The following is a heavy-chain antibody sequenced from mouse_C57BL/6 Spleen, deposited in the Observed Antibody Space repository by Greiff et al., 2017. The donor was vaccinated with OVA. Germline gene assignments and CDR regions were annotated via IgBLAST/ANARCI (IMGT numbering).Heavy chain of an antibody. CDR2: INYDGSST. J-gene: IGHJ4*01. D-gene: IGHD1-2*01. CDR1: GFTFSDYY. Sequence: DVHLVESEGGLVQPGSSMKLSCTASGFTFSDYYMAWVRQVPEKGLEWVANINYDGSSTYYLDSLKSRFIISRDNAKNILYLQMSSLKSEDTATYYCAREQGITTAYAMDYWGQGTSVTVSS. CDR3: AREQGITTAYAMDY. V-gene: IGHV5-16*01.